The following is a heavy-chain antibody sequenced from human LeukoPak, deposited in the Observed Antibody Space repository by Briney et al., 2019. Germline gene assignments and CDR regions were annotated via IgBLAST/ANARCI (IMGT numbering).Heavy chain of an antibody. D-gene: IGHD5-12*01. CDR1: GGSFSGYY. CDR3: AMIVAPAQIDY. J-gene: IGHJ4*02. Sequence: PSETLSLTCAVYGGSFSGYYWSWIRRPPGKGLEWIGYIYYSGSTNYNPSLKSRVTISVDTSKNQFSLKLSSVTAADTAVYYCAMIVAPAQIDYWGQGTLVTVSS. CDR2: IYYSGST. V-gene: IGHV4-59*08.